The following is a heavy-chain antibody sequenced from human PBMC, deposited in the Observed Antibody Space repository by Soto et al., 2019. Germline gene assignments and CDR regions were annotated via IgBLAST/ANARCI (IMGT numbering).Heavy chain of an antibody. Sequence: QVQLVQSGAEVKKPGSSVKVSCKASGGTFSSYAITWVRQAPGQGLEWMGGIIPIFGTANYEQKFQGRVTITADESTSTPYTELSSLRSEDTAVYYCASRDSGNFGSYYYYGMDVWGQGTTVTVSS. V-gene: IGHV1-69*12. J-gene: IGHJ6*02. CDR3: ASRDSGNFGSYYYYGMDV. CDR1: GGTFSSYA. CDR2: IIPIFGTA. D-gene: IGHD1-26*01.